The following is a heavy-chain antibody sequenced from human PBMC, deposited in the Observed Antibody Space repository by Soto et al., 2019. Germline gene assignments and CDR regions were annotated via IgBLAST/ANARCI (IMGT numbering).Heavy chain of an antibody. CDR3: ARQDCTNGVCYIDY. Sequence: SETLSLTCTVSGVSISSSSYYWGWIRQPPGKGLEWIGSIYYSGSTYYNPSLKSRVTISVDTSKNQFSLKLSSVTAADTAVYYWARQDCTNGVCYIDYWGQGTLVTVSS. CDR2: IYYSGST. D-gene: IGHD2-8*01. CDR1: GVSISSSSYY. V-gene: IGHV4-39*01. J-gene: IGHJ4*02.